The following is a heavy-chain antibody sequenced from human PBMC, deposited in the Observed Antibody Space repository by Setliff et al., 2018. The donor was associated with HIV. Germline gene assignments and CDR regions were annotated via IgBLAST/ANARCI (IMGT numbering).Heavy chain of an antibody. CDR1: GGSISTSSYY. Sequence: SETLSLTCTVSGGSISTSSYYWGWIRQPPGKGLEWIGSIYYYGGSTYYKPSLKSRVTTSVDTSKNEFSLKLSSVTAADTAVYYCARALLLNFWSGYPSRGWFDPWGQGTLVTVSS. CDR2: IYYYGGST. D-gene: IGHD3-3*01. V-gene: IGHV4-39*07. J-gene: IGHJ5*02. CDR3: ARALLLNFWSGYPSRGWFDP.